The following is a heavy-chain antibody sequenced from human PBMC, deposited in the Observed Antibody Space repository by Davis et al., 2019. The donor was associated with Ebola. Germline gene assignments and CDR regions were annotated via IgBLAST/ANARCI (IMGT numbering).Heavy chain of an antibody. CDR2: INSDGSST. D-gene: IGHD5-18*01. CDR1: GFTFSSYA. V-gene: IGHV3-74*01. CDR3: ARGHMQLWYYYYYGMDV. Sequence: GESLKISCAASGFTFSSYAMNWVRQAPGKGLVWVSRINSDGSSTSYADSVKGRFTISRDNAKNTLYLQMNSLRAEDTAVYYCARGHMQLWYYYYYGMDVWGQGTTVTVSS. J-gene: IGHJ6*02.